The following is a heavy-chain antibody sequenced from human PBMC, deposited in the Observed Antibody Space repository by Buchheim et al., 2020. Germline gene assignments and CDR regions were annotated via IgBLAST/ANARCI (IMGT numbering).Heavy chain of an antibody. Sequence: QVQLRESGPGLVKPSQTLSLTCTVSGGSISSGGYHWSWIRQHPGKGLEWIGYMSYSGSTYYNPSLKSRLTIPVDTSKNQFSLKLTSVTAADTAVYYCARGGRNNWFDPWGQGTL. CDR3: ARGGRNNWFDP. J-gene: IGHJ5*02. CDR2: MSYSGST. V-gene: IGHV4-31*03. CDR1: GGSISSGGYH.